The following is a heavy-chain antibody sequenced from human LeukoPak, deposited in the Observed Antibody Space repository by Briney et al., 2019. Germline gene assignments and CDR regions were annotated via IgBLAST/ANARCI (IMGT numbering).Heavy chain of an antibody. CDR3: AKNWGSFSWYFDL. CDR2: ISYDESYK. J-gene: IGHJ2*01. Sequence: GGSLRLSCAASGFTFRSYGMHWVRQAPGKGLEWVAVISYDESYKYYADSVKGRFTISRDNAKNSLYLQMNSLRAEDTALYYCAKNWGSFSWYFDLWGRGTLVTVSS. V-gene: IGHV3-30*18. D-gene: IGHD7-27*01. CDR1: GFTFRSYG.